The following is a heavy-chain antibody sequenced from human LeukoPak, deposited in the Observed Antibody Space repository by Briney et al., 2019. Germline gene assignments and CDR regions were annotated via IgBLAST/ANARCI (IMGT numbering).Heavy chain of an antibody. V-gene: IGHV1-2*06. D-gene: IGHD3-3*01. J-gene: IGHJ4*02. CDR2: INPNTGGT. CDR3: AKLGFSEWFLEF. CDR1: GNTFGGYY. Sequence: ASVKVSCTASGNTFGGYYMDWVRQAPGQGLEWMGRINPNTGGTNYAQKFQGRVTMTRDTSITTVYMELSRLRLDDTAVYYCAKLGFSEWFLEFWGQGALVTVSS.